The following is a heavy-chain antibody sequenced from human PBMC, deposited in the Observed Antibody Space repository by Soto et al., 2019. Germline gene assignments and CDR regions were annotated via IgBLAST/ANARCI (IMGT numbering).Heavy chain of an antibody. Sequence: SETLSLTCTVSGGSISSSSYYWGWIHQPPGKGLEWIGSIYYSGSNYYNPSLKSRVTISVDTSKNQFSLKLSSVTAADTAVYYCAREYSSSWYPKAYFDYWGQGTLVTVSS. J-gene: IGHJ4*02. CDR3: AREYSSSWYPKAYFDY. D-gene: IGHD6-13*01. CDR1: GGSISSSSYY. V-gene: IGHV4-39*07. CDR2: IYYSGSN.